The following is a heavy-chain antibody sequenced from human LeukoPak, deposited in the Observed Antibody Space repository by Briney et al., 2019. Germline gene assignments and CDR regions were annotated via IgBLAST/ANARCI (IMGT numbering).Heavy chain of an antibody. J-gene: IGHJ6*03. CDR1: GGTFSSYA. Sequence: ASVTVSCKASGGTFSSYAISWVRQAPGQGLEWMGGIIPIFGTANYAQKFQGRVTITTDESTSTAYMELSSLRSEDTAVYYCATKRLWFGELSDYYYYYYMDVWGKGTTVTVSS. V-gene: IGHV1-69*05. CDR2: IIPIFGTA. CDR3: ATKRLWFGELSDYYYYYYMDV. D-gene: IGHD3-10*01.